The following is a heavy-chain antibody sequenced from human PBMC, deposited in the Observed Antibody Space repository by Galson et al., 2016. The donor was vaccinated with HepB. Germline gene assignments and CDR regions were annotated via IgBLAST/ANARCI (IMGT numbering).Heavy chain of an antibody. J-gene: IGHJ4*02. CDR1: GFPFSDHY. CDR3: ARGVVGGGNSGVDY. V-gene: IGHV3-33*08. Sequence: SLRLSCAASGFPFSDHYMDWVRQAPGKGPEWVAVIWPEGDYKYYGDSVKGRFTLSRDNSKNILYLQMNSLRGEDTAVYYCARGVVGGGNSGVDYWGQGTLVTVSS. D-gene: IGHD4-23*01. CDR2: IWPEGDYK.